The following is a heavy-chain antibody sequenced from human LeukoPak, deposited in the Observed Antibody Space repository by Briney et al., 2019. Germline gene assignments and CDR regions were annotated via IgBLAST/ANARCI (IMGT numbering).Heavy chain of an antibody. J-gene: IGHJ4*02. D-gene: IGHD6-13*01. CDR1: GGTFSSYA. V-gene: IGHV1-69*04. Sequence: SVKVSCKASGGTFSSYAISWVRQAPGQGLEWMGRIIPILGIANYAQKSQGRVTITADKSTSTAYMELSSLRSEDTAVYYCARFIPAEIKYSSSWYGGAYDYWGQGTLVTVSS. CDR3: ARFIPAEIKYSSSWYGGAYDY. CDR2: IIPILGIA.